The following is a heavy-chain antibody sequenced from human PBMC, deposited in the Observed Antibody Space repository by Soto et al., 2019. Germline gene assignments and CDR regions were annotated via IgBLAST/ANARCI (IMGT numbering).Heavy chain of an antibody. CDR1: GGSISSSSYY. J-gene: IGHJ5*02. CDR2: IYYSGST. Sequence: SETLSLTCTVSGGSISSSSYYWGWIRQPPGKGLEWIGSIYYSGSTYYNTSLKSRVTISVDTSKNQFSLKLSSVTAADTAVYYCVTLTRDTYGDYQFDPWGQGTLVTVSS. CDR3: VTLTRDTYGDYQFDP. D-gene: IGHD4-17*01. V-gene: IGHV4-39*01.